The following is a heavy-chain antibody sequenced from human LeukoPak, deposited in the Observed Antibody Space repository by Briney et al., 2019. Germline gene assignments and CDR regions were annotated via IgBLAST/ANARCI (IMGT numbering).Heavy chain of an antibody. CDR1: GFTFDDYG. CDR3: ASGYVWGSYRHFDY. D-gene: IGHD3-16*02. V-gene: IGHV3-20*04. Sequence: GGSLRLSCAASGFTFDDYGMSWVRQAPGKGLEWVSGINWNGGSTGYADSVKGRFTISRDNAKNSLYLQMNSLRAEDTALYYCASGYVWGSYRHFDYWGQGTLATVSS. CDR2: INWNGGST. J-gene: IGHJ4*02.